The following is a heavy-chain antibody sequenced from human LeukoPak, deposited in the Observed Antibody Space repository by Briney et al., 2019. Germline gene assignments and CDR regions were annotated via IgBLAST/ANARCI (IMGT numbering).Heavy chain of an antibody. V-gene: IGHV3-23*01. J-gene: IGHJ4*02. D-gene: IGHD3-10*01. Sequence: GRSLRLSCAASGFTFSSYAMSWVRQAPGKGLEWVSGISGSGGGTYYVDTVKGRFTISRDNSKNTLYMQMNSLRAEDTAVYHCAKGNYRNYFDYWGQGTLVTVSS. CDR1: GFTFSSYA. CDR3: AKGNYRNYFDY. CDR2: ISGSGGGT.